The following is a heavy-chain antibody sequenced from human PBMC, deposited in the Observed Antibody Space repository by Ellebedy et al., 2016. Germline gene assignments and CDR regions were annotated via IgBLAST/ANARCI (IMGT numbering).Heavy chain of an antibody. Sequence: ASVKVSCKASGYTFTSYYMHWVRQAPGQGLEWMGIINPSGGSTSYAQKFQGRVTMTRDTSTSTVYMELSSLRSEDTAVYYCARDCCSSTSWGAFDIWGQGTMVTVSS. CDR1: GYTFTSYY. D-gene: IGHD2-2*01. V-gene: IGHV1-46*01. J-gene: IGHJ3*02. CDR2: INPSGGST. CDR3: ARDCCSSTSWGAFDI.